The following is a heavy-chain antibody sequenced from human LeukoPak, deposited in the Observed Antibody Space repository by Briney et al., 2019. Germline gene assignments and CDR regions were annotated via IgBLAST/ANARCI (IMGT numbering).Heavy chain of an antibody. CDR1: AFTFTRHG. V-gene: IGHV3-33*01. J-gene: IGHJ4*02. D-gene: IGHD1-14*01. CDR3: ARDITSHYFDY. Sequence: GRSLRLSCSASAFTFTRHGMHWVRQAPGKGLEWVAVIWYDGSDKYYTDSMKGRFTISRDNSRNTLYLQMNSLRVEDTAIYYCARDITSHYFDYCGQGALVTVSS. CDR2: IWYDGSDK.